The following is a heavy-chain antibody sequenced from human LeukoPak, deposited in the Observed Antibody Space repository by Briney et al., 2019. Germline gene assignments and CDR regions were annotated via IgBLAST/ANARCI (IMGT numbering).Heavy chain of an antibody. CDR1: GGSISSSSYY. CDR2: IYYSGST. J-gene: IGHJ4*02. V-gene: IGHV4-39*01. CDR3: ARHPDYYDSSGYHGNFDY. D-gene: IGHD3-22*01. Sequence: SETLSLTCTVSGGSISSSSYYWGWIRQPPGKGLEWIGSIYYSGSTYYNPSLKSRVTISVDTSKNQFSLKLSSVTAADTAVYYCARHPDYYDSSGYHGNFDYWGQGTLVTVSS.